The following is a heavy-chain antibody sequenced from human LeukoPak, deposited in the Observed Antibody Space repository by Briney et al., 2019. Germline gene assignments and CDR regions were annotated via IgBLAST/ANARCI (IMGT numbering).Heavy chain of an antibody. CDR1: GGSISSYY. V-gene: IGHV4-4*07. D-gene: IGHD2-15*01. J-gene: IGHJ3*02. Sequence: SETLPLTCTVSGGSISSYYWSWIRQPAGKGLEWIGRFYTSESTNYNPSLKSRVTMSVDTSKNQFSLKLSSVTAADTAVYYCARGRYCSADICSGGDAFDIWGQGTMVSVSS. CDR3: ARGRYCSADICSGGDAFDI. CDR2: FYTSEST.